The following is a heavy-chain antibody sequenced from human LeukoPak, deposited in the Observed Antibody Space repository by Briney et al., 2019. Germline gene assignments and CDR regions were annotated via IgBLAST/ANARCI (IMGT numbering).Heavy chain of an antibody. J-gene: IGHJ4*02. CDR3: TRDFDAATGY. V-gene: IGHV3-74*01. CDR2: ISPDGSAT. D-gene: IGHD3-9*01. CDR1: GFTFSTYW. Sequence: GGSLRLSCGASGFTFSTYWMHWVRQAPGKGLVWVSRISPDGSATGYADSVRGRFTISRDNAKNTLYLQMNSLRAVDTAVYYCTRDFDAATGYWGQGTLVTVSS.